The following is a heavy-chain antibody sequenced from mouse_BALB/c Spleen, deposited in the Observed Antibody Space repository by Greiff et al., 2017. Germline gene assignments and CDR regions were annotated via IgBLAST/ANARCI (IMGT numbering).Heavy chain of an antibody. CDR2: IDPETGGT. J-gene: IGHJ4*01. Sequence: VQLQQSGAELVRPGASVTLSCKASGYTFTDYEMHWVKQTPVHGLEWIGAIDPETGGTAYNQKFKGKATLTADKSSSTAYMELRSLTSEDSAVYYCTRWNRYEAMDYWGQGTSVTVSS. CDR3: TRWNRYEAMDY. D-gene: IGHD2-14*01. CDR1: GYTFTDYE. V-gene: IGHV1-15*01.